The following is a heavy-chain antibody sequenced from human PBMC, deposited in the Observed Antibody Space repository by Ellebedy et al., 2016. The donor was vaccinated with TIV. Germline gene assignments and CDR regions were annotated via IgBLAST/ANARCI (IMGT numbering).Heavy chain of an antibody. Sequence: ASVKVSCXTSGYTFTDNNLQWVRQAPGQGLEWMGWINPERGITNYAQKFQGRVTMTRDTSISTAYMELSRLRSDDTAVYYCAKDQMGWFGELSPGGWFAPWGQGTLVTVSS. D-gene: IGHD3-10*01. J-gene: IGHJ5*02. V-gene: IGHV1-2*02. CDR2: INPERGIT. CDR3: AKDQMGWFGELSPGGWFAP. CDR1: GYTFTDNN.